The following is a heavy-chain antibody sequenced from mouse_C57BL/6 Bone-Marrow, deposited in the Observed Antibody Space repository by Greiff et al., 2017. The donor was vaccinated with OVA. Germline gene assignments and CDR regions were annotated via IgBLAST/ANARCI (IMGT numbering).Heavy chain of an antibody. CDR2: IRNKANGYTT. Sequence: EVQGVESGGGLVQPGGSLSLSCAASGFTFTDYYMSWVRQPPGKALEWLGFIRNKANGYTTEYSASVKGRFTISRDNSQSILYLQMNALRAEDSATYYCARYRTAQAGVFDYWGQGTTLTVSS. D-gene: IGHD3-2*02. J-gene: IGHJ2*01. V-gene: IGHV7-3*01. CDR1: GFTFTDYY. CDR3: ARYRTAQAGVFDY.